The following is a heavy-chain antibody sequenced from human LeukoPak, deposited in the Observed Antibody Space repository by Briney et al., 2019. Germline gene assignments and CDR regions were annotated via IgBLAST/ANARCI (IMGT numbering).Heavy chain of an antibody. Sequence: GGSLRLSCAASGFTVSSNYMSWVRQAPGKGLEWVSVIYSGGGTYYADSVKGRFTISRHNSKNTLYLQMNSLRAEDTAVYYCARDHTIRIAVAGTAGVDYYYGMDVWGQGTTVTVSS. CDR1: GFTVSSNY. J-gene: IGHJ6*02. CDR3: ARDHTIRIAVAGTAGVDYYYGMDV. CDR2: IYSGGGT. V-gene: IGHV3-53*04. D-gene: IGHD6-19*01.